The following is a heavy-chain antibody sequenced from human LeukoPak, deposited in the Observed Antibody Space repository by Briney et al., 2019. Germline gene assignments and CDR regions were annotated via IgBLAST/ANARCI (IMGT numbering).Heavy chain of an antibody. CDR3: DRAIGWGGMIEDYYYGMDV. CDR1: RYTFTRYG. J-gene: IGHJ6*02. Sequence: GASVKVSCKASRYTFTRYGISWGRQAPGQGLEWMGWINTYSGNRQFAQKLQGRVTMTTDTSTNTAYMEMRSLRSDDTATYARDRAIGWGGMIEDYYYGMDVWGQGTTVTVSS. CDR2: INTYSGNR. D-gene: IGHD3-16*01. V-gene: IGHV1-18*01.